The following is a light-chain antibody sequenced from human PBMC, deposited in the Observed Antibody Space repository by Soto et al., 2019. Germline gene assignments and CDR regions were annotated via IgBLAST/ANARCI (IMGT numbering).Light chain of an antibody. CDR1: QNINTY. J-gene: IGKJ2*01. V-gene: IGKV1-39*01. CDR3: QQSYTTPYT. Sequence: DIQMTQSPSSLSASVGDRITITCRASQNINTYLNWFQQKPGKAPSLLIYAASSLQSGVPSRFSASGSVTDLTLTINSLQPEDFAAYYCQQSYTTPYTFGQGTKVEIK. CDR2: AAS.